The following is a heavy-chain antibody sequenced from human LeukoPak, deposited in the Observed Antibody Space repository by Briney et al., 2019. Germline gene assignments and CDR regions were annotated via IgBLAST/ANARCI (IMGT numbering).Heavy chain of an antibody. Sequence: ASVKVSCKASGYTFTSYYMHWVRQAPGQGLEWMGIINPSGGSTSYAQKFQGRVTMTRDTSTSTVYMELSSLRSEDTAVYYCAREYGSGSYPYYYYGMDIWGQGTTVTVSS. CDR1: GYTFTSYY. D-gene: IGHD3-10*01. J-gene: IGHJ6*02. CDR2: INPSGGST. CDR3: AREYGSGSYPYYYYGMDI. V-gene: IGHV1-46*01.